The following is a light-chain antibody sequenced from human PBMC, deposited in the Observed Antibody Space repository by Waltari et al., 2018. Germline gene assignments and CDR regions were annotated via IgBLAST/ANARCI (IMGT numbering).Light chain of an antibody. J-gene: IGKJ1*01. CDR1: QRVSRA. CDR3: QHYLRLPVT. Sequence: EIVLTQSPGTLSLSLGERATLSCRASQRVSRALAWYQQKPGQAPRLLGYGASTRATGIPDRFSGSGSGTDFSLTISRLEPDDFAVYYCQHYLRLPVTFGQGTTVEI. V-gene: IGKV3-20*01. CDR2: GAS.